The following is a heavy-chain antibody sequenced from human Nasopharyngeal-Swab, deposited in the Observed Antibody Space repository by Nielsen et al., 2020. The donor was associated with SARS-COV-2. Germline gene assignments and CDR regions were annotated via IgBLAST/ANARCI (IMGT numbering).Heavy chain of an antibody. Sequence: SGPTLVKPTQTLTLTCTFSGFSLSTSGVGVGWVRQPPGEALEWLALIYWDDDKRYSPSLKSRLAISKDTSKNQVVLTLINMDPVDTATYYCAHRSTADGSGAYMDVWGKGTAVTVSS. J-gene: IGHJ6*03. V-gene: IGHV2-5*02. D-gene: IGHD3-10*01. CDR2: IYWDDDK. CDR3: AHRSTADGSGAYMDV. CDR1: GFSLSTSGVG.